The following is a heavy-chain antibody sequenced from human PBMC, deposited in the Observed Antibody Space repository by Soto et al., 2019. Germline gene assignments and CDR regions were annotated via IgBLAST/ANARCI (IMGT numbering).Heavy chain of an antibody. V-gene: IGHV1-8*01. CDR3: ARDPYSSGWSFYYGMDV. J-gene: IGHJ6*02. D-gene: IGHD6-19*01. Sequence: ASVKVSCKASGYTFTSYDINWVRQATGQGLEWMGWMNPNSGNTAYAQKFQGRVTMTRNTSRSTAYMELSSLRSEDTAVYYCARDPYSSGWSFYYGMDVWGQGTTVTVSS. CDR2: MNPNSGNT. CDR1: GYTFTSYD.